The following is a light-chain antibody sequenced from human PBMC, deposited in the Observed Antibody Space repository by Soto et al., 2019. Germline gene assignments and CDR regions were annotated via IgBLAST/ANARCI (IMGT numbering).Light chain of an antibody. V-gene: IGKV1-39*01. CDR2: AAS. CDR3: QQSYCTLLT. Sequence: DLQMTQSPSSLSASVGDRVTITCRASQSISSYLNWYQQKPGKAPKLLIYAASSLQSGVPSRFSGSGSGTDFTLTISSLQPEDFATYYCQQSYCTLLTFGGGTKVEIK. CDR1: QSISSY. J-gene: IGKJ4*01.